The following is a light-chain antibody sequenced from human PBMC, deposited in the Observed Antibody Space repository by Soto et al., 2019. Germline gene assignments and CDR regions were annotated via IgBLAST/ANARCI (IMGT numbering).Light chain of an antibody. V-gene: IGLV2-14*03. CDR3: SSYTRSTTPFV. CDR2: DVS. Sequence: QSVLTQPASVSGSPGQSIIISCTGTSNDVGGYNYVSWYQQHPGKAPKLMIYDVSGRPSGFSNRFSGSKSGNTASLTISGLQADAEADYYCSSYTRSTTPFVFGTGTKLTVL. J-gene: IGLJ1*01. CDR1: SNDVGGYNY.